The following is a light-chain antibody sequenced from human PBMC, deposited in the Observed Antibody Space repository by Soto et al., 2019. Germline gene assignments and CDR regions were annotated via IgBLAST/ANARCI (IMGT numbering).Light chain of an antibody. V-gene: IGLV1-47*02. CDR1: SSNIGGTNY. J-gene: IGLJ2*01. CDR2: SNN. CDR3: ASWDDRLGAVV. Sequence: VLTQPPSASGTPGQRVFISCSGSSSNIGGTNYAYWYQQLPGAAPKLLMHSNNLRPSGVPERISGSKSGTSASLAISGLRSEDEAVYYCASWDDRLGAVVFGGGTKVTVL.